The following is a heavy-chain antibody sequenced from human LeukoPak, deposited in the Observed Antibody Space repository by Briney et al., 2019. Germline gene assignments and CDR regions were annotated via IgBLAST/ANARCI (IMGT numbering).Heavy chain of an antibody. CDR2: IIPIFGTA. D-gene: IGHD6-13*01. CDR1: GGTFSSYA. V-gene: IGHV1-69*01. J-gene: IGHJ4*02. Sequence: SVTVSCKASGGTFSSYATSWVRQAPGQGLEWMGGIIPIFGTANYAQKFQGRVTITADESTSTAYMELSSLRSEDTAVYYCARETAAGTFGYWGQGTLVTVSS. CDR3: ARETAAGTFGY.